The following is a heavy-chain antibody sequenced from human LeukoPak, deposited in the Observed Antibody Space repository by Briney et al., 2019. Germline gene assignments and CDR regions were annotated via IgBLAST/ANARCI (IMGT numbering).Heavy chain of an antibody. V-gene: IGHV3-21*01. CDR1: GFTFSSYS. J-gene: IGHJ4*02. Sequence: GSLRLSCAASGFTFSSYSMNWVRQAPGKGLEWVSSISSSSSYIYYADSVKGRFTISRDNAKNSLYLQMNSLRAEDTAVYYCASVGIVVVNGYFDYWGQGTLVTVSS. D-gene: IGHD3-22*01. CDR2: ISSSSSYI. CDR3: ASVGIVVVNGYFDY.